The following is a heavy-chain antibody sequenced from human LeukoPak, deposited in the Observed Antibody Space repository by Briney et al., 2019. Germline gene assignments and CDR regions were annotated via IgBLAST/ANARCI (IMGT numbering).Heavy chain of an antibody. CDR1: GFTFSSYA. J-gene: IGHJ4*02. Sequence: GGSLRLSCAASGFTFSSYAMHWVRQAPGKGLEWVAVISYDGSNKYYADSVKGRFTISRDNSKNTLYLQMNSLRAEDTAVYYCARGVLVYYFDYWGQGTLVTVSS. D-gene: IGHD6-13*01. CDR2: ISYDGSNK. CDR3: ARGVLVYYFDY. V-gene: IGHV3-30-3*01.